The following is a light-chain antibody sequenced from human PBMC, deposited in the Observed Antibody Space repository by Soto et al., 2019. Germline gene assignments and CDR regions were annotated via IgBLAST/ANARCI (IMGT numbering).Light chain of an antibody. Sequence: DIVMTQSPDSLAVSLGERATINCKSSQSILYTSNNESYLAWYQQKPGQPPNLLIYWASKRESGGPDRFSCSGFATDFTLTISGLQTEDVAVYDCQQYYAIPHTIGKGTKLEIK. CDR1: QSILYTSNNESY. J-gene: IGKJ2*01. CDR2: WAS. V-gene: IGKV4-1*01. CDR3: QQYYAIPHT.